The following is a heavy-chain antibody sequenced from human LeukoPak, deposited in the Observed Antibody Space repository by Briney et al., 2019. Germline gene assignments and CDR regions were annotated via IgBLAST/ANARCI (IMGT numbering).Heavy chain of an antibody. CDR2: ISGSGST. D-gene: IGHD7-27*01. V-gene: IGHV4-4*07. J-gene: IGHJ4*02. Sequence: SETLSLTCSVSGDSISYFYWSWIRQAAGKGLEWIGRISGSGSTDYNASLKSRVTMSVDTSKNQLSLKVISVTAADTAVYYCARDLLGSRDYWGQGTLVTVSS. CDR1: GDSISYFY. CDR3: ARDLLGSRDY.